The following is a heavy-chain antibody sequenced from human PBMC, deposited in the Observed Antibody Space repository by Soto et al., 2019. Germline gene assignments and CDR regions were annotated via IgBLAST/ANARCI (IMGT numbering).Heavy chain of an antibody. Sequence: GESLKISCAASGFTFSSYDMHWVRQATGKGLEWVSAIGTAGDPYYPGSVKGRFTISRENAKNSLYLQMNSLRAGDTAVYYCARAVAGVFDYWGQGTLVTVSS. CDR1: GFTFSSYD. D-gene: IGHD6-19*01. CDR2: IGTAGDP. CDR3: ARAVAGVFDY. J-gene: IGHJ4*02. V-gene: IGHV3-13*05.